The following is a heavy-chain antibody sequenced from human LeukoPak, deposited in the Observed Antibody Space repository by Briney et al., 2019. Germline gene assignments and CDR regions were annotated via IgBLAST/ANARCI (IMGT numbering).Heavy chain of an antibody. J-gene: IGHJ4*02. CDR3: ARGLRCSSTSCYGDFDY. CDR2: INPNSGGT. Sequence: ASVKVSCKASGYTFTGYYMHWVRPAPGQGLEWMGWINPNSGGTNYAQKFQGRVTMTRDTSISTAYMELSRLRSDDTAVYYCARGLRCSSTSCYGDFDYWGQGTLVTVSS. V-gene: IGHV1-2*02. D-gene: IGHD2-2*01. CDR1: GYTFTGYY.